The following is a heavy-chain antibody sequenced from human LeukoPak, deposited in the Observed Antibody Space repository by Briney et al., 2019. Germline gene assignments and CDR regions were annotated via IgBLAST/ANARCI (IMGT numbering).Heavy chain of an antibody. CDR3: ARASDYYTGNFDY. D-gene: IGHD3-22*01. V-gene: IGHV4-30-4*01. Sequence: SQTLSLTCSVSNDSISSGDNYWSWIRQPPGKGLEWIGYIYYSGSTYYNPSLKSRLTISVDTSKNQFSLKLSSVTAADTAVYYCARASDYYTGNFDYWGQGTLVTVSS. CDR2: IYYSGST. CDR1: NDSISSGDNY. J-gene: IGHJ4*02.